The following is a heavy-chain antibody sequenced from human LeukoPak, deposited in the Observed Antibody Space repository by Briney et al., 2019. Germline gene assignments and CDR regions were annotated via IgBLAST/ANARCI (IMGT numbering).Heavy chain of an antibody. CDR2: IYTSGSS. V-gene: IGHV4-4*07. J-gene: IGHJ4*02. Sequence: SETLSLTCTVSGGSISSCYWSWIRQPAGKGLEWIGRIYTSGSSNYNPSLKGRVTMSVDTSKNQFSLKLSTVTAAHTAVYYCARDRVAAAGIDYWGQGTLVTASS. CDR3: ARDRVAAAGIDY. D-gene: IGHD6-13*01. CDR1: GGSISSCY.